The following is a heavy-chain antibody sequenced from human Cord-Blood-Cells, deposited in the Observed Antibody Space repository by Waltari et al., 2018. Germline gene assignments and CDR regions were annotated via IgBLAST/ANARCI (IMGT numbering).Heavy chain of an antibody. V-gene: IGHV3-72*01. Sequence: EVQLVESGGGLVQPGGSLRLSCAASGFTFSDHYMDWVRQAPGKGLEWVGRTRNKANSYTTEYAASVKGRFTISRDDSKNSLYLQMNGLKTEDTAVYYCARDLDYWGQGTLVTVSS. CDR3: ARDLDY. J-gene: IGHJ4*02. CDR1: GFTFSDHY. CDR2: TRNKANSYTT.